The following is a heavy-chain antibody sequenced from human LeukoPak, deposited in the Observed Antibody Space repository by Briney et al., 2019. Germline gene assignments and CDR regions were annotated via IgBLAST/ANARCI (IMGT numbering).Heavy chain of an antibody. CDR2: IYYTGST. CDR3: ARRSYFDSGTAYFDF. CDR1: GGSMSSGGYH. J-gene: IGHJ4*02. Sequence: ASETLSLTCTVSGGSMSSGGYHWGWIRQPPGKGLEWIGSIYYTGSTDYTPSLKSRVTISPDTSRNQFSLRLTSVTAADTAAYYCARRSYFDSGTAYFDFWGQGTLVTVSS. V-gene: IGHV4-39*01. D-gene: IGHD3-22*01.